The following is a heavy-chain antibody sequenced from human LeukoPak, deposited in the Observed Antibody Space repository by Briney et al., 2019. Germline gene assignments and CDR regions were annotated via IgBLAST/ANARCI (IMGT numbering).Heavy chain of an antibody. D-gene: IGHD2-2*01. V-gene: IGHV2-70*01. CDR2: IAWYDDK. CDR3: ARNYCGPAAIDEAFDI. CDR1: GFSLSPSGMG. J-gene: IGHJ3*02. Sequence: SGPALFNSPPPLTLTCTFSGFSLSPSGMGVSWFRQPPAKALEWLALIAWYDDKYYSTSLKTRLTISQDTSKNQAVLKMTNMDPVDTATYYCARNYCGPAAIDEAFDIWGQGTMVTVSS.